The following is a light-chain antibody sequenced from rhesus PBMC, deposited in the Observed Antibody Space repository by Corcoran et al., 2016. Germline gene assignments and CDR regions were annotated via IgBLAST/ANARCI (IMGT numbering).Light chain of an antibody. J-gene: IGKJ4*01. CDR3: QQHNSSPPT. V-gene: IGKV1-21*01. CDR2: AAS. Sequence: DIQLTQSPSSLSASVGDRVTITCQASQGISGWLAWYQQKPGKAPKLLRCAASRLQNGGPSRFSGSGSGKHFTLTISSLQPEDFAPYYCQQHNSSPPTFGGGTKVEIK. CDR1: QGISGW.